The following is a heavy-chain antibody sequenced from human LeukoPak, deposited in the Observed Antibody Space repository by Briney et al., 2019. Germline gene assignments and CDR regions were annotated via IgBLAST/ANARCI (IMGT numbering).Heavy chain of an antibody. V-gene: IGHV3-21*01. CDR1: GFTFSRYS. Sequence: GGSLRLSCAGSGFTFSRYSMNWVRQAPGKGLEWVSSISSSSTYIYYEDSVKGRFTISRDNAKESLYLQMNSLRAEDTAVYYCARDPYYDFWSGYYPYYYYYYMDVWGKGTTVTVSS. CDR2: ISSSSTYI. J-gene: IGHJ6*03. CDR3: ARDPYYDFWSGYYPYYYYYYMDV. D-gene: IGHD3-3*01.